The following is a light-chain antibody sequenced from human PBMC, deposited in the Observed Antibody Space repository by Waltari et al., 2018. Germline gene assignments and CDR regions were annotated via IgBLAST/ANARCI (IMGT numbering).Light chain of an antibody. CDR2: GAS. Sequence: EIVLTQSPGTLSLSPGERATLSCRASQSVSSSYLAWYQQKPGQAPRLLIYGASSRATGIPARFSGSGAGTDFTLTTSRLEPEDFAVYYCQQYGSSPPLTFGPGTKVDIK. CDR1: QSVSSSY. CDR3: QQYGSSPPLT. V-gene: IGKV3-20*01. J-gene: IGKJ3*01.